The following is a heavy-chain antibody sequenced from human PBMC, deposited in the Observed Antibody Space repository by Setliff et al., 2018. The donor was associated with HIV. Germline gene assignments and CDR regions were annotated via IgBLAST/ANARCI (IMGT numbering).Heavy chain of an antibody. CDR1: GDSISTDNYH. CDR3: ARHAALIKRYYYYYLDV. Sequence: SETLSLTCTDSGDSISTDNYHWGWIRQPPGKGLEWIGHTANTGYNPSLKSRVTVSVDTSKNQLSLRLSSVTAADTAVYYCARHAALIKRYYYYYLDVWGKGTTVTVSS. D-gene: IGHD5-18*01. V-gene: IGHV4-39*01. CDR2: TANT. J-gene: IGHJ6*03.